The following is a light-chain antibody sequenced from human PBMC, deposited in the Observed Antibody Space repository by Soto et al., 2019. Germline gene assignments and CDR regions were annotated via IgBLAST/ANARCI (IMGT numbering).Light chain of an antibody. Sequence: QSALTQPASVSGSPGQSITISCTGTSTDVGNYNLVSWYQQHPDKAPKLMIYEDSKRPSGVSNRFSGSKSGNTASLTISGLQAEDEADYYCCSYAGSSTLIFGGGTKLTVL. V-gene: IGLV2-23*01. CDR1: STDVGNYNL. CDR3: CSYAGSSTLI. J-gene: IGLJ2*01. CDR2: EDS.